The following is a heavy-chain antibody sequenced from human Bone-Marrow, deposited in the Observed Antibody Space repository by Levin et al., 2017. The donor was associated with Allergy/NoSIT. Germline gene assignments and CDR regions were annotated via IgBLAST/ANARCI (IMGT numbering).Heavy chain of an antibody. D-gene: IGHD4-17*01. V-gene: IGHV3-30-3*01. CDR1: GYKFGNYA. J-gene: IGHJ4*02. Sequence: GESLKISCAGAGYKFGNYAMHWIRQAPGKGLDWVAVTSHDGGNTNYADSVKGRFTVSRDNSKSTLYLQMNGLRTDDTAVYFCARVGYGDYLELWGQGTVVIVSS. CDR2: TSHDGGNT. CDR3: ARVGYGDYLEL.